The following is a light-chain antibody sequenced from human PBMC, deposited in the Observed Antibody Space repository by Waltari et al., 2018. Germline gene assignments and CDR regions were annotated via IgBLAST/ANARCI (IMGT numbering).Light chain of an antibody. CDR2: KAS. V-gene: IGKV1-5*03. J-gene: IGKJ4*01. CDR1: QSISNW. Sequence: DIQMTQSPSTLSASVGDRVTITCRASQSISNWLAWYQQKPGKAPKLLIYKASTLESAVPSKFSGSGSGTEFTLTISSLQPDEFATYYCQQYNSYSLLTFGGGTKVEIK. CDR3: QQYNSYSLLT.